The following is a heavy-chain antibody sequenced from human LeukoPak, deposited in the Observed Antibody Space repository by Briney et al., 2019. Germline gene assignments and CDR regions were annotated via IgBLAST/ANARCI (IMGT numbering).Heavy chain of an antibody. Sequence: GGSPRLSCAASGFTFSSYGMSWVRQAPGKGLEWVSAISGSGGSTYYADSVKGRFTISRDNSKNTLYLQMNSLRAEDTAVYYCAKDLFRYYYDSSGSFDYWGQGTLVTVSS. J-gene: IGHJ4*02. CDR1: GFTFSSYG. CDR2: ISGSGGST. D-gene: IGHD3-22*01. CDR3: AKDLFRYYYDSSGSFDY. V-gene: IGHV3-23*01.